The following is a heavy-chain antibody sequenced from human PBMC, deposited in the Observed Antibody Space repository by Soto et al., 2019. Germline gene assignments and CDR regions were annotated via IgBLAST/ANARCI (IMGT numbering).Heavy chain of an antibody. CDR1: GFTFTSYA. J-gene: IGHJ5*02. D-gene: IGHD3-16*02. CDR2: ISGGGGNT. V-gene: IGHV3-23*01. CDR3: AKDRQSFSNWSDP. Sequence: GGSLRLSCAASGFTFTSYAMSWVRQAPGKGLEWVSSISGGGGNTYYADSVKGRFTISRDNSQNTLDLQMNSLRAEDTAVYYCAKDRQSFSNWSDPWGQGTLVTVSS.